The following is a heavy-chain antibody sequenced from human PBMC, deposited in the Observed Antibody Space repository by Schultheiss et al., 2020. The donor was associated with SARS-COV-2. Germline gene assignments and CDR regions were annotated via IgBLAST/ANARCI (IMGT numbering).Heavy chain of an antibody. CDR3: ARDPPGSTPLGYCSSTSCPP. CDR2: IYYSGST. Sequence: SETLSLTCTVSGGSISSYYWSWIRQPPGKGLEWIGYIYYSGSTYYNPSLKSRVTISVDTSKNQFSLKLSSVTAADTAVYYCARDPPGSTPLGYCSSTSCPPWGQGTLVTVSS. V-gene: IGHV4-4*08. D-gene: IGHD2-2*01. J-gene: IGHJ5*02. CDR1: GGSISSYY.